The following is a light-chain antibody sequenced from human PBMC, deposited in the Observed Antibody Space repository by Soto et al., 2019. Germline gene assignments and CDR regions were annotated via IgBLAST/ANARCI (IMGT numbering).Light chain of an antibody. V-gene: IGLV2-11*01. Sequence: QSVLTQPRSVSGSPGQSVTISCTGTSSDIGGYNYVSWYQQHPGKAPKLMIYTVTKRPSGVPDRFSGSKSDNTAYLTISGLHADDEADYYCCSYAGSSSYVFGTGTKLTVL. CDR3: CSYAGSSSYV. CDR1: SSDIGGYNY. J-gene: IGLJ1*01. CDR2: TVT.